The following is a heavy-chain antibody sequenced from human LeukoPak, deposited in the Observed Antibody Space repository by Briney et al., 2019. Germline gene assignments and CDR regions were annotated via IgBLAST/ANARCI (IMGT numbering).Heavy chain of an antibody. Sequence: SEILSLTCTVSGGSISSSSYYWGWIRQPPGKGLEWIGSIYYSGSTYYNPSLKSRVTISVDTSKNQFSLKLSSVTAADTAVYYCARGQAVAVAGTALGYWGQGTLVTVSS. V-gene: IGHV4-39*07. CDR3: ARGQAVAVAGTALGY. CDR2: IYYSGST. J-gene: IGHJ4*02. CDR1: GGSISSSSYY. D-gene: IGHD6-19*01.